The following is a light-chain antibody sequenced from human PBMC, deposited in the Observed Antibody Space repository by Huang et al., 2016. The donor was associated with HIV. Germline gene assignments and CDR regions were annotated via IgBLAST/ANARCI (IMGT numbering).Light chain of an antibody. CDR2: NAS. Sequence: DIQMTQSPSSLSASVGDRVAITCQASQDISNYLNWYQQKPGQAPKLLIYNASNLETGVASRFSGSGSGTDFTFTISGLQPEDIATYYCQQYDNVPRFTFGPGTKVDIK. CDR3: QQYDNVPRFT. J-gene: IGKJ3*01. V-gene: IGKV1-33*01. CDR1: QDISNY.